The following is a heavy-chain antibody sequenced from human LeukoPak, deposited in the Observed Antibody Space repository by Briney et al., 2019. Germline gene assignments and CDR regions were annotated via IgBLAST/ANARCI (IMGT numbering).Heavy chain of an antibody. D-gene: IGHD3-16*01. J-gene: IGHJ4*02. CDR3: ARPNYVWRTYRGAIDV. V-gene: IGHV3-53*04. CDR2: IYSDAST. Sequence: GGSLRLSCAASGFTVTSNYMSWVRQAPGKGLEWVSVIYSDASTYYADSVKGRFTISRHNSKNTLYLQMNSLRTEDTALYYCARPNYVWRTYRGAIDVWGQGTLVTVSS. CDR1: GFTVTSNY.